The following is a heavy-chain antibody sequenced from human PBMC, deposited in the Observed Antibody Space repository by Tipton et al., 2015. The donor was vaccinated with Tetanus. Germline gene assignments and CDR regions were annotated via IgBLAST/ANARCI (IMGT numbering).Heavy chain of an antibody. V-gene: IGHV3-74*01. Sequence: SLRLSCAASGFTFSSYWMHWVRQAPGKGLVWVSRINRDGSGTTYADSVKGRFTISRDNVKNTLYLQMNSLRVGDTAVYYCTREALQVPGTKDFGYWGQGTLVTVSS. D-gene: IGHD6-19*01. CDR1: GFTFSSYW. CDR3: TREALQVPGTKDFGY. J-gene: IGHJ4*02. CDR2: INRDGSGT.